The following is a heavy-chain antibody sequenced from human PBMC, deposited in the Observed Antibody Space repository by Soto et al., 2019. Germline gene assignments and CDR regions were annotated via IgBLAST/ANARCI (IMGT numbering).Heavy chain of an antibody. CDR1: SYTFTSYG. D-gene: IGHD3-22*01. CDR3: ARDGLYDSSGYYNWFDP. CDR2: ISAYNGNT. V-gene: IGHV1-18*01. Sequence: ASVKVSCKASSYTFTSYGISWVRQAPGQGLEWMGWISAYNGNTNYAQKLQGRVTMTTDTSTSTAYMELRSLRSDDTAVYYCARDGLYDSSGYYNWFDPWGQGTLVTVSS. J-gene: IGHJ5*02.